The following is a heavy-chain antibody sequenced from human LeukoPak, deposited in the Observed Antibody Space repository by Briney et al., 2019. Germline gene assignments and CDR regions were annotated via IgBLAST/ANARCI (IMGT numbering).Heavy chain of an antibody. J-gene: IGHJ4*02. CDR1: GYSISSGYY. CDR3: ARQGRLWDSSGYYPFDY. D-gene: IGHD3-22*01. CDR2: IYHSGST. V-gene: IGHV4-38-2*02. Sequence: PSETLSLTCTVSGYSISSGYYWGWIRQPPGKGLEWIGSIYHSGSTYYNPSLKSRVTISVDTSKNQFSLKLSSVTAADTAVYYCARQGRLWDSSGYYPFDYWGQGTLVTVSS.